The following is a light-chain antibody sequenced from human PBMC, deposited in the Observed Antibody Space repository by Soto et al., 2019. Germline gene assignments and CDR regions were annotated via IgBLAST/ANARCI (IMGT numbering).Light chain of an antibody. Sequence: EIVLTQSPATLSLSPGERATLSCGASQSVSSSYLSWYQKKPGLAPSLLIYAASRRATGIPDRFGGSGGATDFTLTISILQAEDFAVYYYQQYGSSPTFGGGTKVEIK. V-gene: IGKV3D-20*01. CDR2: AAS. J-gene: IGKJ4*01. CDR1: QSVSSSY. CDR3: QQYGSSPT.